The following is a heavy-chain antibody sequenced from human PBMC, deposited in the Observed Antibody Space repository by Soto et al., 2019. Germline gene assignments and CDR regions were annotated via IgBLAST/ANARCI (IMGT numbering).Heavy chain of an antibody. CDR3: ARGKWLRPHYYYDMDV. J-gene: IGHJ6*02. CDR2: ISDYNGQT. D-gene: IGHD5-12*01. CDR1: GYTFTSYG. V-gene: IGHV1-18*04. Sequence: QVQLVQSGPEVKKPGASVRVSCKASGYTFTSYGINWVRQAPGQGLEWMGWISDYNGQTDYAQKLQGRLTLSLDTSTSTAYMELRSLRSDDTAVYYCARGKWLRPHYYYDMDVWGQGTTVTVSS.